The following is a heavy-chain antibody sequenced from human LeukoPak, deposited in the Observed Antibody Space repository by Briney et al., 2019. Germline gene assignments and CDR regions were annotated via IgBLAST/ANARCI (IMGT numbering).Heavy chain of an antibody. J-gene: IGHJ4*02. V-gene: IGHV3-48*03. D-gene: IGHD4-17*01. CDR1: GFTFSYFE. CDR3: AKDPSMYDGDYIIR. Sequence: PGGSLRLSCAASGFTFSYFEMNWVRQAPGKGLELVSYISSSGSPKYYADSVKGRFIISRDNSENTLYLQIKSLRAEDTAVYYCAKDPSMYDGDYIIRWGQGTLVIVSS. CDR2: ISSSGSPK.